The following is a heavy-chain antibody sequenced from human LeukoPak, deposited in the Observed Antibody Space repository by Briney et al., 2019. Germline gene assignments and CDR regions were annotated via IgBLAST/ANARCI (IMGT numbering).Heavy chain of an antibody. CDR2: IYYSGST. CDR3: ARGYGRY. Sequence: SETLSLTCTVSGGSISSYYWSWIRQPPGKGLEWIGHIYYSGSTNYNPSLKSRVTISVDTSKNQFSLKLSSVTAADTAVYYCARGYGRYWGQGTLVTVSS. CDR1: GGSISSYY. V-gene: IGHV4-59*01. J-gene: IGHJ4*02. D-gene: IGHD5-18*01.